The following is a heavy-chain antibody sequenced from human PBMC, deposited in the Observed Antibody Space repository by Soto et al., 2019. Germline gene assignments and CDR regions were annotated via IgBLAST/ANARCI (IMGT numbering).Heavy chain of an antibody. CDR1: GGTFSRYA. J-gene: IGHJ4*02. V-gene: IGHV1-69*06. Sequence: AVKVSCKACGGTFSRYAISWVRQAPGQGLEWMGGIIPIFGTANYAQKFQGRVTITADKSTSTAYMELSSLRSDDTAVYYCASARSHYYDSSGPAGFCDYWGQGTLVTVSS. CDR3: ASARSHYYDSSGPAGFCDY. CDR2: IIPIFGTA. D-gene: IGHD3-22*01.